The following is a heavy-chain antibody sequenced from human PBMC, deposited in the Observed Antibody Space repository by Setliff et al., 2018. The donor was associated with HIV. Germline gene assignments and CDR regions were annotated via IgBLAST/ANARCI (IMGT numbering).Heavy chain of an antibody. CDR2: VYYTGST. CDR1: AFSMSSYY. D-gene: IGHD4-17*01. J-gene: IGHJ3*02. Sequence: TSETLSLTCSVSAFSMSSYYWSFIRQPPGKGLEWIGRVYYTGSTNYSPSLKSRVTISIDTSKNQFSLKLSSVTAADTAVYYCTRGPTVTARRERAFDIWGQGTMVTVSS. V-gene: IGHV4-59*01. CDR3: TRGPTVTARRERAFDI.